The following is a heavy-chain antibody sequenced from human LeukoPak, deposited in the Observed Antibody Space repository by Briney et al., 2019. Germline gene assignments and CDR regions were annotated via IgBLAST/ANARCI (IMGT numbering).Heavy chain of an antibody. CDR3: ARGPRYYGSGKGYFDY. CDR2: INHSGST. CDR1: GGSFSVYY. Sequence: PSETLSLTCAVYGGSFSVYYWSWIRQPPGKGLEWIGEINHSGSTNYNPSLKSRVTISVDTSKNQFSLKLSSVTAADTAVYYCARGPRYYGSGKGYFDYWGQGTLVTVSS. D-gene: IGHD3-10*01. V-gene: IGHV4-34*01. J-gene: IGHJ4*02.